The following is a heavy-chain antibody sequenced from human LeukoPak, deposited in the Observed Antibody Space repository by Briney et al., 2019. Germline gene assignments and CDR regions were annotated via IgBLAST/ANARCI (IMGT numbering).Heavy chain of an antibody. CDR2: FYSSGTT. V-gene: IGHV3-53*01. J-gene: IGHJ6*02. Sequence: PGGSLRLSCVVSGFTVSSKYMTWVRQAPGKGLEWVSVFYSSGTTNYADSVKGRFIISRDNSKNTLYLQMNSLRAEDTAVYYCASRGKYSSSWYGMDVWGQGTTVTVSS. CDR1: GFTVSSKY. D-gene: IGHD6-13*01. CDR3: ASRGKYSSSWYGMDV.